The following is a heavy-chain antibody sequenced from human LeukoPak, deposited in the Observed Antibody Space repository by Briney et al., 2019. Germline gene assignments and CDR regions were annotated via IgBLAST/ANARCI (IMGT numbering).Heavy chain of an antibody. V-gene: IGHV4-59*08. CDR3: ARGTKILRPDYYYGMDV. CDR1: GGSISTYY. Sequence: SETLSLTCTVSGGSISTYYWSWIRQPPGKGLEWIGYIHYSGSTNYNPSLKSRVTISVDTSKNQFSLKLSSVTAADTAVYYCARGTKILRPDYYYGMDVWGRGTTVTVSS. CDR2: IHYSGST. J-gene: IGHJ6*02. D-gene: IGHD1-7*01.